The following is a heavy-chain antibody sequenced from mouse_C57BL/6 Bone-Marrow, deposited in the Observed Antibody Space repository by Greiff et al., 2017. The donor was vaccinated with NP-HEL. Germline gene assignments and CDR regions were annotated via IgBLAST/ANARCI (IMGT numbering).Heavy chain of an antibody. J-gene: IGHJ1*03. CDR3: ASSDYYGSSYEGYWYFDD. Sequence: QVQLQQSGAELAKPGASVKLSCKASGYTFTSYWMHWVKQRPGQGLEWIGYINPSSGYTKYNQKFKDKATLTADKSSSTAYMQLSSLTYEDSAVYYCASSDYYGSSYEGYWYFDDWGTGTTVTVSS. D-gene: IGHD1-1*01. V-gene: IGHV1-7*01. CDR2: INPSSGYT. CDR1: GYTFTSYW.